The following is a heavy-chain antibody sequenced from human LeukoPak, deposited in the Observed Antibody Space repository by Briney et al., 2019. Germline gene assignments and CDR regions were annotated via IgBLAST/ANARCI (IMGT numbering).Heavy chain of an antibody. CDR2: IYPGDADT. J-gene: IGHJ3*02. CDR1: GYSFTSYW. CDR3: ARSTLYYYDSSGYLHDAFDI. V-gene: IGHV5-51*01. Sequence: GESLQISCKASGYSFTSYWIGWVSQMPGKGLEWKGIIYPGDADTRYSPSFQGQVTISADKSISTAYLQWSSLKASDTAMYYCARSTLYYYDSSGYLHDAFDIWGQGKMVTVSS. D-gene: IGHD3-22*01.